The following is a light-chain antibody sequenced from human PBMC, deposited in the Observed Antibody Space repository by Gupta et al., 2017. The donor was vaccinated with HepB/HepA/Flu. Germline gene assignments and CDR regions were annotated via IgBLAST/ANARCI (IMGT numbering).Light chain of an antibody. CDR2: QDS. Sequence: YELTQPPSVSVSPGQTASITCSGDKLGDKYACWYQQKPGQSPVLVIYQDSKRPSGIPERFSGSTSGNTATLTISGTQAMDEADYYCQAWDSSTVVFGGGTKLTVL. CDR1: KLGDKY. V-gene: IGLV3-1*01. CDR3: QAWDSSTVV. J-gene: IGLJ2*01.